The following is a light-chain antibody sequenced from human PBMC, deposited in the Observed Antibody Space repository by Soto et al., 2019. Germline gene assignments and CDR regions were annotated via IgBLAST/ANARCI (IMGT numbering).Light chain of an antibody. Sequence: EIVLTQSPGTLSLSPGERATLSCMASQSVSSSYLAWYQQRPGQAPRLLIYATSRRAPDSPDRISGSGSGTDFTLTITRLEPEDFAVYYCQQYGNSPLTFGGGTKVDIK. CDR2: ATS. CDR1: QSVSSSY. CDR3: QQYGNSPLT. V-gene: IGKV3-20*01. J-gene: IGKJ4*01.